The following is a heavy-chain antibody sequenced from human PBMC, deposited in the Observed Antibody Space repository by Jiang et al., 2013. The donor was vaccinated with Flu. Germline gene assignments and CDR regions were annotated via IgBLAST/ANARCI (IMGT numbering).Heavy chain of an antibody. CDR2: SISVGPL. D-gene: IGHD4-17*01. J-gene: IGHJ4*02. Sequence: GLVKPSETLSLTCTVSGGSISSYYWSWIRQPPGRDWSGLGISISVGPLTKTRPSKSRVTMSLDTSKNQFSLKLRSVTAADTAVYFCARNVMTTVTQFFDYWGQGTLITVSS. V-gene: IGHV4-59*12. CDR3: ARNVMTTVTQFFDY. CDR1: GGSISSYY.